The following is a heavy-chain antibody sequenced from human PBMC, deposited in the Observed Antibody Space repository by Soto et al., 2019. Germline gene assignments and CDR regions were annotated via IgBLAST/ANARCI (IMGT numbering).Heavy chain of an antibody. Sequence: SETLSLTCTVSGGSISSITYYWGWIRQPPGKGLEWIGSIYYSGSIYYNPSLKSRVTIFVDTSKNQFSLNLSSVTAADTAVYYCARHGCSGGTCYSGHYYYYMDVWGKGTTVTVSS. V-gene: IGHV4-39*01. J-gene: IGHJ6*03. D-gene: IGHD2-15*01. CDR1: GGSISSITYY. CDR3: ARHGCSGGTCYSGHYYYYMDV. CDR2: IYYSGSI.